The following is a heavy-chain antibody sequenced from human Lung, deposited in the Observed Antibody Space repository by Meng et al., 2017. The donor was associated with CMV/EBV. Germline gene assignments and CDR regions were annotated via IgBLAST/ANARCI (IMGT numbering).Heavy chain of an antibody. CDR2: IPHRGSS. CDR1: GDSITNHNW. CDR3: LRRSGGSV. D-gene: IGHD3-10*01. V-gene: IGHV4-4*03. J-gene: IGHJ1*01. Sequence: QVQLRDSGPALVTPPETPSPTCPVSGDSITNHNWWAWVRQPPGKGLEWIGEIPHRGSSAYNPSLKSRVSMSIDKSKNQFSLKLTSVTAADTAVYHCLRRSGGSVWGQGTLVTVSS.